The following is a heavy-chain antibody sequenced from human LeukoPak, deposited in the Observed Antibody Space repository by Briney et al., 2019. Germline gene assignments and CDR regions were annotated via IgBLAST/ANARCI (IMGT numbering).Heavy chain of an antibody. CDR3: ARTDYGSGSADFDY. J-gene: IGHJ4*02. V-gene: IGHV3-21*01. D-gene: IGHD3-10*01. Sequence: PGGSLRLSCAASGFTFSSYSMNWVRQAPGKGLEWVSSISSSSYIYYADSVKGRFTISRDNAKNSLYLQMNSLRAEDTAVYYCARTDYGSGSADFDYWGQGTLVTVSS. CDR1: GFTFSSYS. CDR2: ISSSSYI.